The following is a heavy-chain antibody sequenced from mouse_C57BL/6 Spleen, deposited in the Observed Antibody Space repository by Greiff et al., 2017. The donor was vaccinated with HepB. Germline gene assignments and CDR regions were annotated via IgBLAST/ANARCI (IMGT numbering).Heavy chain of an antibody. Sequence: EVQLQQSGPELVKPGASVKISCKASGYTFTDYYMNWVKQSHGKSLEWIGDINPNNGGTSYNQKFKGKATLTVDKSSSTAYMELRSLTSEDSAVYYCAGDAYLTNAMDYWGQGTSVTVSS. CDR2: INPNNGGT. CDR3: AGDAYLTNAMDY. J-gene: IGHJ4*01. V-gene: IGHV1-26*01. CDR1: GYTFTDYY. D-gene: IGHD2-12*01.